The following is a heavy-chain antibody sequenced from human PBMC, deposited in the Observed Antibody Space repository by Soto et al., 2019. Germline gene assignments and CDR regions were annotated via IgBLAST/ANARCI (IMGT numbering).Heavy chain of an antibody. CDR3: ARQVFSPPGRMVRGVIIGQDYYYYYGMDV. CDR1: GYTFTSYG. J-gene: IGHJ6*02. Sequence: QVPLVQSGAEVKKPGASVKVSCKASGYTFTSYGISWVRQAPGQGLEWMGWISAYNGNTNYAQKLQGRVTMTTDTSTSTAYMELRSLRSDDTAVYYCARQVFSPPGRMVRGVIIGQDYYYYYGMDVWGQGTTVTVSS. CDR2: ISAYNGNT. V-gene: IGHV1-18*01. D-gene: IGHD3-10*01.